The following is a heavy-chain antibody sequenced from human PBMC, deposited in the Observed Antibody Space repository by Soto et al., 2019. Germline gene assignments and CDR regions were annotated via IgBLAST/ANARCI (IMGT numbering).Heavy chain of an antibody. CDR3: ARGGNYVFDY. CDR1: GLTFRSHW. CDR2: ISGDGSSA. J-gene: IGHJ4*02. D-gene: IGHD4-4*01. V-gene: IGHV3-74*01. Sequence: PGGSLRLSCAASGLTFRSHWMHWVRQAPGKGLVWVSRISGDGSSAHYADSVKGRFTISRDNVKNTLYLQMNSLRAEDTAVYYCARGGNYVFDYWGQGTLVTVSS.